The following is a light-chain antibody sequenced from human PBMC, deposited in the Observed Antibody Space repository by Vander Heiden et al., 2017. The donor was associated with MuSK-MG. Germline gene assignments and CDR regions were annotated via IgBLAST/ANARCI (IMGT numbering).Light chain of an antibody. Sequence: ENVLTQSPATLSLSLGERATLSCRASQSVSSYLAWYQQKPGQAPKLLIYDASSRASGVPARFSGSGSGTEFTLTISSLEPEDFAVYYCQQRSNCPITFGRGTKVEIK. V-gene: IGKV3-11*01. CDR1: QSVSSY. CDR3: QQRSNCPIT. CDR2: DAS. J-gene: IGKJ4*01.